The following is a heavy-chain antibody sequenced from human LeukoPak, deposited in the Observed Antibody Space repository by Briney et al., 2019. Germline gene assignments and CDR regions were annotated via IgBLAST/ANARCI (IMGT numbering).Heavy chain of an antibody. CDR2: IYHSGST. V-gene: IGHV4-38-2*02. CDR3: ARMGGYNIFDY. CDR1: GYSISSGYY. D-gene: IGHD5-24*01. Sequence: PSETLSLTCTVSGYSISSGYYWGWIRQPPGKGLEWIGSIYHSGSTYYNPSLKSRVTISVDTSKNQFSLKLSSVTAADTAVYYCARMGGYNIFDYWGQGTLVTVSS. J-gene: IGHJ4*02.